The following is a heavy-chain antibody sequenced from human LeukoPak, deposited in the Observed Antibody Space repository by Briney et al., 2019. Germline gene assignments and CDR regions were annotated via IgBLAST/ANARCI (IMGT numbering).Heavy chain of an antibody. CDR2: MNPHSGNT. CDR3: ARRDYYGSGSYQDS. D-gene: IGHD3-10*01. Sequence: ASVKVSCEASGYTFTSYEINWVRQATGQGLEWMGWMNPHSGNTGYAQKFEDRVTMTRNTSISTAYMELSSLRSEDTAVYYCARRDYYGSGSYQDSWGQGTLVTVSS. J-gene: IGHJ5*01. V-gene: IGHV1-8*01. CDR1: GYTFTSYE.